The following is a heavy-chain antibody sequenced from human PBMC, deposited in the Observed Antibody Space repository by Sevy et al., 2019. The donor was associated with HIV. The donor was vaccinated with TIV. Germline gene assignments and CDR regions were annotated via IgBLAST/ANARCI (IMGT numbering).Heavy chain of an antibody. J-gene: IGHJ3*02. D-gene: IGHD6-13*01. CDR2: INPNDGST. V-gene: IGHV1-46*01. CDR3: VRDHTVIGSNWYGAFDI. CDR1: GYTFTSYY. Sequence: ASVKVSCKASGYTFTSYYMHWVRQAPGQGLEWMGIINPNDGSTSYAQKFQGRVTMTRDTSTSSVYMELSSLRSEDTAVYYAVRDHTVIGSNWYGAFDIWGQGTMVTVSS.